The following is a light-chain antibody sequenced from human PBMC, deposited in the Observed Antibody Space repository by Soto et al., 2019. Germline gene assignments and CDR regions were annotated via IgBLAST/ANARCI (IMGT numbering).Light chain of an antibody. J-gene: IGKJ1*01. CDR2: DTS. CDR3: QQYETFSGT. CDR1: QSITMY. Sequence: DIQMTQSPSSLSAYVADRVTITFRASQSITMYLNWYRQKSGKAPELLIYDTSALPRGVPSRFSGSGSGTKFTLTIASLQPDDFATYYCQQYETFSGTFGPGTKVDIK. V-gene: IGKV1-5*01.